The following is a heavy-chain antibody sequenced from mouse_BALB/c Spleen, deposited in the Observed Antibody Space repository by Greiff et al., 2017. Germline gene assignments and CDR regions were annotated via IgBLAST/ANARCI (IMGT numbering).Heavy chain of an antibody. CDR1: GYSITSDYA. CDR3: ARGAYYYDYDSYAMDY. D-gene: IGHD2-4*01. V-gene: IGHV3-2*02. J-gene: IGHJ4*01. Sequence: VQLKESGPGLVKPSQSLSLTCTVTGYSITSDYAWNWIRQFPGNKLEWMGYISYSGSTSYNPSLKSRISITRDTSKNQFFLQLNSVTTEDTATYYCARGAYYYDYDSYAMDYWGQGTSVTVSS. CDR2: ISYSGST.